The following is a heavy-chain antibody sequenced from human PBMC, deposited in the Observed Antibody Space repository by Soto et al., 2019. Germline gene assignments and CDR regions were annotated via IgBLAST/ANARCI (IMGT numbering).Heavy chain of an antibody. CDR1: GGSFKSGSYS. CDR2: VYHTGRT. CDR3: ARDMHAGFTHYFDP. D-gene: IGHD1-26*01. V-gene: IGHV4-61*01. J-gene: IGHJ5*02. Sequence: SETLSLTCTVSGGSFKSGSYSWSWIRQPPGKGLEWIGYVYHTGRTSYNPSLKSRVSISMDTSKNQFSLNLDSVTAADTAVYFCARDMHAGFTHYFDPWGQGTLVTVSS.